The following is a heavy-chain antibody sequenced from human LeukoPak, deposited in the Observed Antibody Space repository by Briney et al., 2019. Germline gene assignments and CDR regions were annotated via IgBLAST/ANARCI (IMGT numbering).Heavy chain of an antibody. CDR1: GYSISSDYY. CDR2: IYHSGST. CDR3: ARISRYYSDSSGFYPSHFDY. V-gene: IGHV4-38-2*01. J-gene: IGHJ4*02. Sequence: SETLSLTCAVSGYSISSDYYWGWVRQPPGRGLEWIGSIYHSGSTYYNSSLKSRVTISVDTSKNQFSLKLNSVTAADTAVYYCARISRYYSDSSGFYPSHFDYWGQGTLVTVSS. D-gene: IGHD3-22*01.